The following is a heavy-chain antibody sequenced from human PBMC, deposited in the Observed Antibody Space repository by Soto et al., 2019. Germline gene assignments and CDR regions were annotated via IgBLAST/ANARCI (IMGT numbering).Heavy chain of an antibody. CDR1: GGTLSGNY. CDR2: INHSGST. V-gene: IGHV4-34*01. CDR3: ARGRSYGYFSNWFDP. D-gene: IGHD3-16*01. Sequence: SSETLSLTCAVYGGTLSGNYWSWIRQPPGKGLEWIGEINHSGSTNYNPSLKSRVTISVDTSKNQFSLDLSSVTAAYTAVYFCARGRSYGYFSNWFDPWGQGDLVTVSS. J-gene: IGHJ5*02.